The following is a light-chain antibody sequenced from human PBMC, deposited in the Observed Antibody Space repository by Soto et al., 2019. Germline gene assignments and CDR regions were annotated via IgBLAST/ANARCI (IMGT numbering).Light chain of an antibody. J-gene: IGKJ1*01. CDR1: EFISDW. Sequence: DVQMTQSPSTLSASVVDRVTMTCRASEFISDWLAWYQQKPGQAPKLLIYDASTLESGVPGRFSGSGVGTHFTLTISGLQPEDFATYHCQHYNSYSRAFGQGTKVDI. CDR3: QHYNSYSRA. CDR2: DAS. V-gene: IGKV1-5*01.